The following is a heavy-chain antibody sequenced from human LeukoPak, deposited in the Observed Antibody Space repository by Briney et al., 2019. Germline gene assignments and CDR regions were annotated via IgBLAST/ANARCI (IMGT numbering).Heavy chain of an antibody. CDR2: INPNSGGT. J-gene: IGHJ4*02. CDR1: GYTFTGYY. Sequence: ASVKVSCKASGYTFTGYYMHWVRQAPGQGLEWMGWINPNSGGTNYAQKFQGRVTMTRDTSISTAYMELSRLRSDDTAVYYCARDIEYSSSFDYWGQGTLDTVSS. CDR3: ARDIEYSSSFDY. V-gene: IGHV1-2*02. D-gene: IGHD6-6*01.